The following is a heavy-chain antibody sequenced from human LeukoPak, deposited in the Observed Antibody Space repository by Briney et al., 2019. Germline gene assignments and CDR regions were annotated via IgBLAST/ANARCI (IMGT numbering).Heavy chain of an antibody. Sequence: PSETLSLTCTVSGGSISSSGYYWGWIRQPPGKGLEWIGYIYYSGSTNYNPSLKSRVTISVDTSKNQFSLKLSSVTAADTAVYYCARVFCSSTSCNIDYWGQGTLVTVSS. CDR2: IYYSGST. CDR3: ARVFCSSTSCNIDY. J-gene: IGHJ4*02. D-gene: IGHD2-2*01. V-gene: IGHV4-61*08. CDR1: GGSISSSGYY.